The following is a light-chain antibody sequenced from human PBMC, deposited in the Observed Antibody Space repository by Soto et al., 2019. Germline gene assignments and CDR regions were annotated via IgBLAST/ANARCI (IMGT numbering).Light chain of an antibody. CDR1: QGISSY. J-gene: IGKJ3*01. CDR3: QQYYSYPVT. Sequence: IRMTQSPSSFSASTGDRVTITCRASQGISSYLAWYQQKPGKAPKLLIYAASTLQSGVPSRFSGSGSGTDFTLTISCLQSEDFATYYCQQYYSYPVTFGPGTKVDIK. V-gene: IGKV1-8*01. CDR2: AAS.